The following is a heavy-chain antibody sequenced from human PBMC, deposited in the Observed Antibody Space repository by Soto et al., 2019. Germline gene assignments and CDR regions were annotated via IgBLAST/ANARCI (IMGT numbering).Heavy chain of an antibody. Sequence: GGSLRLSCAASGFTFSSYSMSWVRQAPGKGLEWVSAIRGSGGSKYYAYSGKGQFTISRDNSKNTLYLQMNILRAEDTAVYDCAKDAGRGRGEMVFDYWGQGTLVTVSS. D-gene: IGHD2-8*01. CDR3: AKDAGRGRGEMVFDY. CDR1: GFTFSSYS. CDR2: IRGSGGSK. J-gene: IGHJ4*02. V-gene: IGHV3-23*01.